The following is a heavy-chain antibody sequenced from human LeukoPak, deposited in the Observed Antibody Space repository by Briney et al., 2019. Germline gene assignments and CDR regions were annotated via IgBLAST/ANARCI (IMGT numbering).Heavy chain of an antibody. V-gene: IGHV3-74*01. J-gene: IGHJ4*02. D-gene: IGHD3-10*01. Sequence: GGSLRLSCAASGFTFSSYWMHWVRQAPGKGLVWVSRIKTDGSTTSYADSVKDRFTISRDNSKNTLYLQMNSLRAEDTAVYYCAKAYRITMVRGVIGYFDYWGQGTLVTVSS. CDR1: GFTFSSYW. CDR3: AKAYRITMVRGVIGYFDY. CDR2: IKTDGSTT.